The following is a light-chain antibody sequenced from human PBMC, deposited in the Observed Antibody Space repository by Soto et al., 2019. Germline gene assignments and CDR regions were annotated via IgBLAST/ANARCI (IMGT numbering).Light chain of an antibody. CDR1: QSVSTTY. J-gene: IGKJ2*01. CDR2: GAS. V-gene: IGKV3-20*01. Sequence: EIVLTQSPGTLSLSPGERATLSCRASQSVSTTYLAWYQQKPGQAPTLLIYGASSRATGIPDRFSGSGSGTDFTLTISRLEPEDSAVYYCQQYGSSPYSCGQGTKLEIK. CDR3: QQYGSSPYS.